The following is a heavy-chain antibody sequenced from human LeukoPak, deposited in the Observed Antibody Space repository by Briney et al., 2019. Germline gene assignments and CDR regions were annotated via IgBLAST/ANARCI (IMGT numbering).Heavy chain of an antibody. V-gene: IGHV3-48*03. CDR2: ISSSGSTI. CDR3: ARDLTVVVPAALIGYYYYGTDV. Sequence: GGSLRLSCAASGFAFSSYEMNWVRQAPGKGLEWVSYISSSGSTIYYADSVKGRFTISRDNAKNSLYLQMNSLRAEDTAVYYCARDLTVVVPAALIGYYYYGTDVWGKGTTVTVSS. CDR1: GFAFSSYE. D-gene: IGHD2-2*01. J-gene: IGHJ6*04.